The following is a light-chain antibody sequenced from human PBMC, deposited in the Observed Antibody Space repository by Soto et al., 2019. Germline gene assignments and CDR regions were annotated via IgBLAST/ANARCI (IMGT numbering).Light chain of an antibody. CDR2: DVS. Sequence: QSALTQPRSVSGSPGQSVTISCTGTSSDVGGYNYVSWYQQHPGKAPKLMIYDVSKRPSGVPDRFSGSKSGNTASLTISGRQAEDEAEYYCCSYAGSYTEVFGGGTKLTV. V-gene: IGLV2-11*01. CDR1: SSDVGGYNY. J-gene: IGLJ2*01. CDR3: CSYAGSYTEV.